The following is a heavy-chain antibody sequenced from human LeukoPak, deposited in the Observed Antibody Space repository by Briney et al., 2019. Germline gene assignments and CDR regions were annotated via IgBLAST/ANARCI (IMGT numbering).Heavy chain of an antibody. CDR2: ISSSGSTI. Sequence: GGSLRLSCAASGFTFSDYYMSWIRQAPGKGLEWVSYISSSGSTIYYADSVKGRFTISRDNAKNSLYLQMNSLRAEDTAVYYCARDYGDYADYEGGHGAFDIWGQGTMVTVSS. CDR1: GFTFSDYY. D-gene: IGHD4-17*01. V-gene: IGHV3-11*01. CDR3: ARDYGDYADYEGGHGAFDI. J-gene: IGHJ3*02.